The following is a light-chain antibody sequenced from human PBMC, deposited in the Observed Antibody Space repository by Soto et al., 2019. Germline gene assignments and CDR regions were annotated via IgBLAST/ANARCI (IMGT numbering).Light chain of an antibody. CDR3: SSWTTSSTLV. Sequence: QSALTQPASVSGSTGQSITISCTGTSRDIGTYAYVSWYQQHPGKAPKLMIYDVNNRPSGVSNRFSGPKSGNTASLTISGLQAEDESDYYGSSWTTSSTLVFGGGTKVTVL. CDR1: SRDIGTYAY. CDR2: DVN. J-gene: IGLJ2*01. V-gene: IGLV2-14*01.